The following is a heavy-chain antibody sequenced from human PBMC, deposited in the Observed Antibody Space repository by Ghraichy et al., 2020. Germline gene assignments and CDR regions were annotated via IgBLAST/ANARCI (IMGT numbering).Heavy chain of an antibody. CDR2: IWHDGTNK. J-gene: IGHJ5*02. Sequence: GGSLRLSCTASGFTFSSHAMHWVRQAPGKGLEWVAVIWHDGTNKNYADSVKGRFTISRDNSENTLYLQMNSLRDDDTAMYYCAREGPLRGGSYPAADLWGQGTLVTVSS. V-gene: IGHV3-33*01. CDR1: GFTFSSHA. D-gene: IGHD1-26*01. CDR3: AREGPLRGGSYPAADL.